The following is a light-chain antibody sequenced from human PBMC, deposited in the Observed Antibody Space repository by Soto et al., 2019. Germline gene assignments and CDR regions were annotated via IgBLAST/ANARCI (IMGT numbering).Light chain of an antibody. CDR3: QQYNSYPWT. CDR2: AAS. CDR1: QNIRTF. V-gene: IGKV1-16*01. J-gene: IGKJ1*01. Sequence: DIQMTQSPSSLSASVGDRVTITCRASQNIRTFVDWYQQKPGEAPKLLIYAASSLQSGVPSRFSGSGSGTEFTLTISSLQPDDFATYYCQQYNSYPWTFGQGTKVDIK.